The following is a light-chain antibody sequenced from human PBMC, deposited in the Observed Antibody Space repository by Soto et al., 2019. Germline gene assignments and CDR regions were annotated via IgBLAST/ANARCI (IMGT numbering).Light chain of an antibody. CDR1: QSISSR. CDR2: DAL. J-gene: IGKJ2*01. Sequence: DIQMTQSPSTLSASVGDRVTITCRASQSISSRLAWYQKKPGKAPKLLIYDALNLESGVPSRFSGSGSGTEFPLSIGSLQPDDFATYSCQQYDSYFRYTFGQGTNREIK. CDR3: QQYDSYFRYT. V-gene: IGKV1-5*01.